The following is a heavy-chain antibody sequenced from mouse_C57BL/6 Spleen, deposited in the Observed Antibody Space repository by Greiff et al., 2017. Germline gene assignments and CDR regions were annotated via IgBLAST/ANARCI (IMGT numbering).Heavy chain of an antibody. CDR2: IDPSDSYT. CDR3: ARDRGFAY. Sequence: VQLQQPGAELVMPGASVKLSCKASGYTFTSYWMHWVKQSPGQGLEWIGEIDPSDSYTNYNQKFKGKSTLTVDKSSSTAYMQLSSLTSEDSAVYYCARDRGFAYWGQGTLVTVSA. CDR1: GYTFTSYW. J-gene: IGHJ3*01. V-gene: IGHV1-69*01.